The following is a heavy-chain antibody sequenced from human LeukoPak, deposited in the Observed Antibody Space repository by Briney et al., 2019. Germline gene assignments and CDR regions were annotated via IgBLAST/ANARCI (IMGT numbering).Heavy chain of an antibody. V-gene: IGHV4-59*01. Sequence: SETLSLTCTVSGGSISSYYWSWIRQPPGKGLEWIGYVYYSGSTNYNPSLKSRVTISVDTSKNQFSLKLSSVTAADTAVYYSAGQEYQLLRGYWGQGTLVTVSS. D-gene: IGHD2-2*01. CDR2: VYYSGST. CDR3: AGQEYQLLRGY. J-gene: IGHJ4*02. CDR1: GGSISSYY.